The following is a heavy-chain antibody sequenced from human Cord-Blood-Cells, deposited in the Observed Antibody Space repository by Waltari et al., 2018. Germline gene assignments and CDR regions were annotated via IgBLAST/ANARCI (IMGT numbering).Heavy chain of an antibody. CDR1: GLTFSSYA. D-gene: IGHD5-12*01. CDR2: IRGSGGST. Sequence: EVQLVESGGGLVQPGGSLRLSCAASGLTFSSYAMSWVRQVPGRGVGWVSAIRGSGGSTYYADSVKGRFTISRDNSKNTLYLQMNSLRAEDTAVYYCAKDSVATDYWGQGTLVTVSS. J-gene: IGHJ4*02. CDR3: AKDSVATDY. V-gene: IGHV3-23*04.